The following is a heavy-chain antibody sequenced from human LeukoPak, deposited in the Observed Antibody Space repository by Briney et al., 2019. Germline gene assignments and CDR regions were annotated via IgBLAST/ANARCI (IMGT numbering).Heavy chain of an antibody. J-gene: IGHJ3*02. CDR2: IKQDGSEK. V-gene: IGHV3-7*01. D-gene: IGHD2-8*01. CDR1: GLTFSNYW. Sequence: GGSLRLSCAASGLTFSNYWMDWVRQAPGKGLEWVANIKQDGSEKNYVDSVKGRFIISRDNAKNSLYLQMNTLRAEDTAVYYCARRTRDDAFDIWGQGTMVTVS. CDR3: ARRTRDDAFDI.